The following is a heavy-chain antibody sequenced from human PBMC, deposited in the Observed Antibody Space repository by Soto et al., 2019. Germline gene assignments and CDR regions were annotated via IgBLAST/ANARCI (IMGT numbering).Heavy chain of an antibody. J-gene: IGHJ1*01. V-gene: IGHV4-4*07. D-gene: IGHD3-10*01. Sequence: QVQLQESGPGLVKPSGTLSLTCTVSSGSISGYYWSWIRQPAGKALEWIGRIYSSGGTYYNPSLKSRLTMSLDMAKNQFSLRLSFVTAADTAVYCCARDFGDFGFFQYWSPGSLVSVSS. CDR3: ARDFGDFGFFQY. CDR2: IYSSGGT. CDR1: SGSISGYY.